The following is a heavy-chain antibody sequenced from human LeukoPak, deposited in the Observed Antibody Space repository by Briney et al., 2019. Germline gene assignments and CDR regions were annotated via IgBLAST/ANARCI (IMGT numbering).Heavy chain of an antibody. CDR1: GFTFSSYW. CDR2: IKQDGSEK. Sequence: GGSLRLSCAAPGFTFSSYWMSWVRQAPGKGLEWVANIKQDGSEKYYVDSVKGRFTISRDNAKNSLYLQMNSLRAEDTAVYYCARARYSGYETNDYWGQGTLVTVSS. J-gene: IGHJ4*02. V-gene: IGHV3-7*01. CDR3: ARARYSGYETNDY. D-gene: IGHD5-12*01.